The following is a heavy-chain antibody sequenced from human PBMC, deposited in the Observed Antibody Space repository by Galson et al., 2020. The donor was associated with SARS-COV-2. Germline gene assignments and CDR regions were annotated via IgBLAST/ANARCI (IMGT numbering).Heavy chain of an antibody. V-gene: IGHV1-2*02. CDR1: GYTFSDYY. J-gene: IGHJ4*02. Sequence: ASVTVSCKASGYTFSDYYIHWVRQAPEQGLEWMGWLNPGRGTTRDPQRFQGRGTMTRDTSITTAYMELTGLTSADTAVYFCARLGYCTSTSCYVSDSWGQGTLVTVSS. CDR3: ARLGYCTSTSCYVSDS. D-gene: IGHD2-2*01. CDR2: LNPGRGTT.